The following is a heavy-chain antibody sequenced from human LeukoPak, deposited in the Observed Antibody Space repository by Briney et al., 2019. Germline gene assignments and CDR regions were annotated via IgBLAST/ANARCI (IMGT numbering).Heavy chain of an antibody. D-gene: IGHD6-13*01. V-gene: IGHV3-23*01. CDR1: GFTFSSYV. CDR3: AIKGSLPGIAATGTLLYYFDY. Sequence: GGSLRLSCTASGFTFSSYVMNWVGQAPGKGLEGVAAIRGRDGSTSCANSLNGEFVISRDNTRSELYHKMNSLRIDDTGVYYCAIKGSLPGIAATGTLLYYFDYWGQGTLVTVSS. CDR2: IRGRDGST. J-gene: IGHJ4*02.